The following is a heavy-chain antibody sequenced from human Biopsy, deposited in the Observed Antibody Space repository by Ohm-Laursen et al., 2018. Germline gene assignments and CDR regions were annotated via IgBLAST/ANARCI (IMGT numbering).Heavy chain of an antibody. CDR2: ISPYNGDT. CDR1: GYTFTNYG. V-gene: IGHV1-18*01. J-gene: IGHJ4*02. D-gene: IGHD3-3*01. Sequence: ASVKVSCKASGYTFTNYGISWVRQAPGQGLEWMGWISPYNGDTDYAQKLQGRVTMTTDTSTSTAYMDLRSLKSDDTAVYYCARDRWPHVTLLGLVVFDFWGQGTLVIVSS. CDR3: ARDRWPHVTLLGLVVFDF.